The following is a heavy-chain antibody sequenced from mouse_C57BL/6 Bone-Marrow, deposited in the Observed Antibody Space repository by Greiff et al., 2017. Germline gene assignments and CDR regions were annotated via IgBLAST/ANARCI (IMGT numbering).Heavy chain of an antibody. J-gene: IGHJ4*01. D-gene: IGHD1-1*01. V-gene: IGHV8-12*01. CDR2: IYWDDDK. Sequence: QVTLKVSGPGILQSSQTLSLTCSFSGFSLSTSGMGVSWIRQPSGKGLEWLAHIYWDDDKRYNPALNSRLTISKDTSRNQVFFKITSVDTADTATYYCARREDYGSSEGPYAMDYWGQGTSVTVSS. CDR3: ARREDYGSSEGPYAMDY. CDR1: GFSLSTSGMG.